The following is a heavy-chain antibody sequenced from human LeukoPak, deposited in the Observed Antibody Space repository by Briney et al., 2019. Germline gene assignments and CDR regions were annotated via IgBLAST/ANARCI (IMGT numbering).Heavy chain of an antibody. Sequence: ASVKVSCKASGYTFTSYDINWVRQATGQGLEWMGWMNPNSGNTGYAQKFQGRVTMTEDTSTDTAYMELSSLRSEDTAVYYCATGWPGAFDIWGQGTMVTVSS. CDR2: MNPNSGNT. CDR1: GYTFTSYD. D-gene: IGHD5-12*01. J-gene: IGHJ3*02. V-gene: IGHV1-8*01. CDR3: ATGWPGAFDI.